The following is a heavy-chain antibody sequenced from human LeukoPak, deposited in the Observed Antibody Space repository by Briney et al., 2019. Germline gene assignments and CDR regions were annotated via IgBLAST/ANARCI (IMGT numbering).Heavy chain of an antibody. CDR1: GGAINSGEYS. V-gene: IGHV4-30-4*01. Sequence: SETLSLTCTVSGGAINSGEYSWTWIRQLPGQGLEWIGYIYFSGSTDYNLSLEGRVSMSIDTSKNQFSLRLRSVTAADTAIYYCVRYCSGGTCYRWEDAFDVWGQGTLVTVSS. D-gene: IGHD2-15*01. CDR2: IYFSGST. J-gene: IGHJ3*01. CDR3: VRYCSGGTCYRWEDAFDV.